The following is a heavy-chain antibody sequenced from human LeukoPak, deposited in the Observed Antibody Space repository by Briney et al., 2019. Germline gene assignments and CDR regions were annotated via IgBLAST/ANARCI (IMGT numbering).Heavy chain of an antibody. CDR1: GFTFSSYG. CDR2: ISYDGSNK. J-gene: IGHJ4*02. CDR3: AKDRSPSYYYDSSGQDY. V-gene: IGHV3-30*18. Sequence: GGSLRLSCAASGFTFSSYGMHWVRQAPGKGLEWVAVISYDGSNKYYADSVKGRFTISRDNSKNTLYLQMNSLRAEDTAVYYCAKDRSPSYYYDSSGQDYWGQGTLVTVSS. D-gene: IGHD3-22*01.